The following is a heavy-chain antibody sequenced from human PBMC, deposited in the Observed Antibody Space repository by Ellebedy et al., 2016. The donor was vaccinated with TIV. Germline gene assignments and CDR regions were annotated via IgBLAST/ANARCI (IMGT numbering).Heavy chain of an antibody. CDR1: GYNFTTYY. Sequence: ASVKVSXXASGYNFTTYYMYWVRQAPGQGLEWMGIINPSRGTTIYAQKFQGRVTMTRDTSTNTIYMELSSLRSEDTAVYYCARGTTSIWYGSGYHYYYGMDVWGQGTTVTVSS. CDR3: ARGTTSIWYGSGYHYYYGMDV. CDR2: INPSRGTT. D-gene: IGHD6-13*01. V-gene: IGHV1-46*01. J-gene: IGHJ6*02.